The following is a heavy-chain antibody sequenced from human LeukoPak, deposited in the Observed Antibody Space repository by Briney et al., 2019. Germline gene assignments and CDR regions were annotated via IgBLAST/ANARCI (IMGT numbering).Heavy chain of an antibody. Sequence: ASVNVSCKASGYTFTGYYMHWVRQAPGQGLEWMGRINPNSGGTNYAQKFQGRVTMTRDTSISTAYMELSRLRSDDTAVYYCARVKAVADYNWFDPWGQGTLVTVSS. CDR3: ARVKAVADYNWFDP. V-gene: IGHV1-2*06. CDR1: GYTFTGYY. CDR2: INPNSGGT. J-gene: IGHJ5*02. D-gene: IGHD6-19*01.